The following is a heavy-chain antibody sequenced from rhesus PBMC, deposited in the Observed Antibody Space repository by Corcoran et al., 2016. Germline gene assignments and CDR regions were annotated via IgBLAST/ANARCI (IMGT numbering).Heavy chain of an antibody. J-gene: IGHJ4*01. CDR3: AKDRLYINYPYYFDY. D-gene: IGHD4-23*01. CDR2: NNRGGGRGLGLFYTIRSGGVT. CDR1: GFTFSSYG. Sequence: EVQLVETGGGLVQPGGSLKLSCAASGFTFSSYGMSWVRQAPGKGLEWVEANNRGGGRGLGLFYTIRSGGVTNTDDASSKGRDTLSRDNSENALSLQMSSLRAEDKAIYYCAKDRLYINYPYYFDYWGQGVLVTVSS. V-gene: IGHV3S5*01.